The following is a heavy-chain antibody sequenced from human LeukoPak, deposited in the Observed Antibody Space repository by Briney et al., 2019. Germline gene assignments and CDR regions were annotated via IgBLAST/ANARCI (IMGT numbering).Heavy chain of an antibody. Sequence: PGGSLRLSCAASGFSFSSNAMSGVPQAPGKGLEWVSGFCGSGGSTVYAGSVKGRFTPSRDNSKNTLYLQMTSLRAEDTAVYYCAKDLLSGSGSYSWGVFDYWGQGTLVTVSS. CDR3: AKDLLSGSGSYSWGVFDY. CDR2: FCGSGGST. J-gene: IGHJ4*02. D-gene: IGHD3-10*01. CDR1: GFSFSSNA. V-gene: IGHV3-23*01.